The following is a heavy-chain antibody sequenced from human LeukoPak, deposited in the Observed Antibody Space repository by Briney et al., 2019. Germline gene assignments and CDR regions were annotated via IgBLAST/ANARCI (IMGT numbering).Heavy chain of an antibody. CDR3: ARRLRGPDY. CDR2: INNDGSDT. D-gene: IGHD3-10*01. J-gene: IGHJ4*02. CDR1: GFTFSSYW. Sequence: GGSLRLSCAASGFTFSSYWMHWVRQAPGKGLEWVSRINNDGSDTTYADSVKGRFTVSRDNAKNTLYVEMNSLRADDTAVYYCARRLRGPDYWGQGTLVTVSS. V-gene: IGHV3-74*01.